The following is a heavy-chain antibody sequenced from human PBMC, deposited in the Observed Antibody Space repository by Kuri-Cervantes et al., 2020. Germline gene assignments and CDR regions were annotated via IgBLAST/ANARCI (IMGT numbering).Heavy chain of an antibody. D-gene: IGHD1-26*01. CDR2: IIPILGTA. V-gene: IGHV1-69*08. J-gene: IGHJ6*02. Sequence: SVKVSCKASGGTFSSYTISWVRQAPGQGLEWMGRIIPILGTANYAQKFQGRVTITADESTSTAYMELSSLRSEDTAVYYCARDDRLGGSYYYGMDVWGQGTTVTVSS. CDR1: GGTFSSYT. CDR3: ARDDRLGGSYYYGMDV.